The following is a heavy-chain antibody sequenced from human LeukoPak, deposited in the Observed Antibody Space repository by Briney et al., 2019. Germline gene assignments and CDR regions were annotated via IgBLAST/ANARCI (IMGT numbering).Heavy chain of an antibody. V-gene: IGHV3-66*02. D-gene: IGHD3-3*01. Sequence: GGSLRLSCAASGFTVSSNYMSWVRQAPGKGLEWVSVIYSGGSTYYADSVKGRFTISRDNSKNTLYLQMNSLRAEDTAVYYCARAGSYDFWSGYYNGYYYYYMDVWGKGTTVTVSS. CDR2: IYSGGST. J-gene: IGHJ6*03. CDR3: ARAGSYDFWSGYYNGYYYYYMDV. CDR1: GFTVSSNY.